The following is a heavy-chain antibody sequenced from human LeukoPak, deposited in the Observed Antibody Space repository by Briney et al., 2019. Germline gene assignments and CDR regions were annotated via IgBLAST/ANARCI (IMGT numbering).Heavy chain of an antibody. CDR1: GFIFSSYD. CDR2: IRSSGVTT. V-gene: IGHV3-23*01. Sequence: GGSLRLSCAASGFIFSSYDMSWVRQAPGKGPEWVSTIRSSGVTTYYADSVKGRFTISRDNSKNTLYLQMNSLRADDTAVYYCAKAPEEYCFDYWGQGTLVTVSS. CDR3: AKAPEEYCFDY. J-gene: IGHJ4*02.